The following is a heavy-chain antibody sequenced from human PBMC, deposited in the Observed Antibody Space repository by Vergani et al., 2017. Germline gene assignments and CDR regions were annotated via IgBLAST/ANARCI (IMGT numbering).Heavy chain of an antibody. CDR1: GFTFSGSA. D-gene: IGHD4-17*01. Sequence: EVQLVESGGGLVQPGGSLKLSCAASGFTFSGSAMHWVRQASGKGLEWVGRIRSKANSYATAYAASVKGRFTISRDDSKNTAYLQMNSLKTEDTAVYYCTRLSIYGDSTKRGFDYWGQGTLVTVSS. J-gene: IGHJ4*02. V-gene: IGHV3-73*01. CDR2: IRSKANSYAT. CDR3: TRLSIYGDSTKRGFDY.